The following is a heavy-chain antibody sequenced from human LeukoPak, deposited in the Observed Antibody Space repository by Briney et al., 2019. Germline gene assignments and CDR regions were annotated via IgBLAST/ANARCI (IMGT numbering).Heavy chain of an antibody. J-gene: IGHJ4*02. CDR3: ARAWGNYYGSGSGFDY. Sequence: GGSLRLSCAASGFTFSSYSMNWDRQAPGKGLEWVSSISSSSSYIYYADSVKGRFTISRDNAKNSLYLQMNSLRAEDTAVYYCARAWGNYYGSGSGFDYWGQGTLVTVSS. CDR2: ISSSSSYI. D-gene: IGHD3-10*01. V-gene: IGHV3-21*01. CDR1: GFTFSSYS.